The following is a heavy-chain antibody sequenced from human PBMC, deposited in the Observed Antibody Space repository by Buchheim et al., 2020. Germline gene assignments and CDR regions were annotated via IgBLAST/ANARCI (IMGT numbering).Heavy chain of an antibody. Sequence: QVQLQESGPGLVKPSQTLSLTCTVSGGSISSGSYYWSWIRQPAGKGLEWIGRIYTSGSTNYNPSLKSRVTISVDTSKNQFSLKLSSVTAADTAVYYCARDPEDSSTSGFDYWGQGTL. CDR2: IYTSGST. CDR1: GGSISSGSYY. D-gene: IGHD3-22*01. J-gene: IGHJ4*02. CDR3: ARDPEDSSTSGFDY. V-gene: IGHV4-61*02.